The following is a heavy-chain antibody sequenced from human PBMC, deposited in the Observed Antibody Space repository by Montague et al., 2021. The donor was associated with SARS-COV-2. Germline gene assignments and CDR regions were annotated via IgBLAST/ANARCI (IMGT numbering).Heavy chain of an antibody. CDR3: VRAFSNSFKWFDP. CDR2: IRADGTTT. CDR1: GFTFSAYW. J-gene: IGHJ5*02. V-gene: IGHV3-74*01. Sequence: SLRLSCAASGFTFSAYWMHWVRQDPGQGLEWVARIRADGTTTNYADPVKGRFTISRDNAQDTVYLHMTTLPAEDTAVYYCVRAFSNSFKWFDPWGQGTLVTVSS. D-gene: IGHD6-13*01.